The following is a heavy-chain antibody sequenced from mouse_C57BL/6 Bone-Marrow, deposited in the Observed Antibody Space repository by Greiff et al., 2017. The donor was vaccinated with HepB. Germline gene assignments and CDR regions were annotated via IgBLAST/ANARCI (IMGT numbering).Heavy chain of an antibody. Sequence: DVQLVESGGGLVQPGGSLKLSCAASGFTFSDYYMYWVRQTPEKRLEWVAYISNGGGSTYYPDTVKGRFTISRDNAKNTLYLQMSRLKSEDTAMYYCARRAYSRAWFAYWGQGTLVTVSA. CDR2: ISNGGGST. CDR3: ARRAYSRAWFAY. V-gene: IGHV5-12*01. CDR1: GFTFSDYY. D-gene: IGHD2-5*01. J-gene: IGHJ3*01.